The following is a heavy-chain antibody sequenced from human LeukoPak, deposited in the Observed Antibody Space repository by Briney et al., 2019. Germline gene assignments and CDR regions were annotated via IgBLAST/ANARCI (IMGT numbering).Heavy chain of an antibody. V-gene: IGHV3-73*01. CDR2: IRSKANDYAT. J-gene: IGHJ6*02. CDR3: TSPIHNGDYDYYYGLEL. D-gene: IGHD4-17*01. CDR1: GFTFSGST. Sequence: GGSLKLSCAASGFTFSGSTMHWVRQASGKGLEWVGRIRSKANDYATAYAASVKGRFTISRDDSKNTAYLQMSSLKNDDTAVYYCTSPIHNGDYDYYYGLELWGQGTTVTVSS.